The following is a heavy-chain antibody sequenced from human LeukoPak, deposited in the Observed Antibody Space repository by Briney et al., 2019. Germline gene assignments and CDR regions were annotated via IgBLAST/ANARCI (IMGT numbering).Heavy chain of an antibody. D-gene: IGHD4/OR15-4a*01. CDR3: ARRAGAYSHPYDY. CDR2: IAYDGSNA. V-gene: IGHV3-30*03. Sequence: GGSLRLSCAASGFTFSTYGMHWVRQAPGKGLEWVAVIAYDGSNAYYVDSVKGRFSIVRDNSKNTQYLQMNSLRAEDTAVYYCARRAGAYSHPYDYWGQGTLVTVSS. CDR1: GFTFSTYG. J-gene: IGHJ4*02.